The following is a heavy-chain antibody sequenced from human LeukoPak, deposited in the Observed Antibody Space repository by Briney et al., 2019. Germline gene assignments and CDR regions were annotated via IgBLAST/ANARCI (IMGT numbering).Heavy chain of an antibody. Sequence: GGSLRLSCAASGFTFSTYGMTWVRQAPGKGLEWVSAISGRSGSTSYADPVKGRFTVSRDNSKNTLYLQMTSLRAEDTAVYFCAKDVGNWGGYFDYWGQGTLVTVSS. V-gene: IGHV3-23*01. CDR3: AKDVGNWGGYFDY. CDR1: GFTFSTYG. J-gene: IGHJ4*02. D-gene: IGHD7-27*01. CDR2: ISGRSGST.